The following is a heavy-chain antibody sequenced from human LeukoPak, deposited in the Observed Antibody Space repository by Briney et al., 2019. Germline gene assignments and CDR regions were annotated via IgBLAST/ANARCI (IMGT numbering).Heavy chain of an antibody. D-gene: IGHD1-26*01. CDR3: AKDRIVGATRFLDF. CDR2: TSFDGSNT. J-gene: IGHJ4*02. Sequence: GGSLRLSCAASGFAFNTFGMHWVRQAPGKGLEWVATTSFDGSNTYFSDSVRGRFTIPRDNSRNTLFLQMSSLSAEDTAVYYCAKDRIVGATRFLDFWGQGTLVTVSS. CDR1: GFAFNTFG. V-gene: IGHV3-30*18.